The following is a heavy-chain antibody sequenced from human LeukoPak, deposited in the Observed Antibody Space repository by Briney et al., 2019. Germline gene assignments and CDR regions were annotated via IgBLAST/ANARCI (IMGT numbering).Heavy chain of an antibody. D-gene: IGHD3-10*01. Sequence: GESLKISCKGSGYSFTTYWIGWVRQMPGKGLEWMGIIYPGDSDTRYSPSFQGQVTISADKSITTAYLQWSSLKASDTAMYYCARLRYTMVRGVIASGFDFWGQGTLVTVSS. V-gene: IGHV5-51*01. J-gene: IGHJ4*02. CDR1: GYSFTTYW. CDR3: ARLRYTMVRGVIASGFDF. CDR2: IYPGDSDT.